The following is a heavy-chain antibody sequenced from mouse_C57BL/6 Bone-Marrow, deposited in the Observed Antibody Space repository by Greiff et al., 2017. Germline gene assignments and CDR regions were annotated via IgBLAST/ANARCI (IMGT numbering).Heavy chain of an antibody. CDR2: IYPGDGDT. Sequence: QVQLQQSGPELVKPGASVKISCKASGYAFSSSWMNWVKQRPGKGLEWIGRIYPGDGDTNYNGKFKGKATLTADKSSSTAYMQLSSLTSEDSAVYFCARCYGSSKYYYAVDYWGQGTSVTVSS. D-gene: IGHD1-1*01. V-gene: IGHV1-82*01. CDR3: ARCYGSSKYYYAVDY. CDR1: GYAFSSSW. J-gene: IGHJ4*01.